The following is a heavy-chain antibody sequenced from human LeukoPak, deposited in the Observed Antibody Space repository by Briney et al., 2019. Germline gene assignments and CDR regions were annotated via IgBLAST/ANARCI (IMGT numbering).Heavy chain of an antibody. J-gene: IGHJ4*02. CDR1: GYTFTGYY. V-gene: IGHV1-18*04. CDR3: ARVIAVAGFDY. Sequence: ASVKVSCKASGYTFTGYYMHWVRQAPGQGLEWMGWISTYNGNTNYAQRLQGRVTMTTDTSTSTAYMELRSLISDDTAVYYCARVIAVAGFDYWGQGTLVTVSS. CDR2: ISTYNGNT. D-gene: IGHD6-19*01.